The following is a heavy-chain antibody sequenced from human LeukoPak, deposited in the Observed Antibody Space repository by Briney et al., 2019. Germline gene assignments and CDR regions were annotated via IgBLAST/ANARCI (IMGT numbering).Heavy chain of an antibody. CDR1: GYTFTNYG. CDR3: ARGRQWIPGILRISGFDY. V-gene: IGHV1-18*01. CDR2: ISTYNGNT. J-gene: IGHJ4*01. Sequence: ASVKVSCKASGYTFTNYGITWVRQAPGQGLEWMGWISTYNGNTKYAQILQGRVTMTTDTSTSTVYMELRSLRSDDTAVYYCARGRQWIPGILRISGFDYWGQGTLVTVSS. D-gene: IGHD5-18*01.